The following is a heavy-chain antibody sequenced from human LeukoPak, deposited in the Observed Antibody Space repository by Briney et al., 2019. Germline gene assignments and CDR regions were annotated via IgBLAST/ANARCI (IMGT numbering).Heavy chain of an antibody. J-gene: IGHJ4*02. V-gene: IGHV3-23*01. CDR1: GFAFRSYA. CDR2: ISGSSGDT. D-gene: IGHD3-22*01. Sequence: GGSLRLSCAASGFAFRSYAMSWFRKAPGKGLEWVSAISGSSGDTFYVDSVKGRFTISRANSKNTLYLQMNSPRAEDTAVYFCAKLPWVHYYDGSGYHRAFASWGQGTLVTVSS. CDR3: AKLPWVHYYDGSGYHRAFAS.